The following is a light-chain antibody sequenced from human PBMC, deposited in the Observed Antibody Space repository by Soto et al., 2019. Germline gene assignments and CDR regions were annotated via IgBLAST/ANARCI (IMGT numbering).Light chain of an antibody. CDR1: QSVSSSY. CDR2: GAS. V-gene: IGKV3-20*01. CDR3: QQYGSSPLT. Sequence: EIVLTQSPFTLSFSPGERATLSCRASQSVSSSYLAWYQQKPGQAPRLLIYGASSRATGIPDRFSGSGSGTDFTLTISRLEPEDFAVYYCQQYGSSPLTFGQGTKVDIK. J-gene: IGKJ1*01.